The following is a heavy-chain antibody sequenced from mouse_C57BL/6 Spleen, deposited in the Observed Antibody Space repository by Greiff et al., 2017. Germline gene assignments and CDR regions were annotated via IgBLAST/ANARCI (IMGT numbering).Heavy chain of an antibody. D-gene: IGHD1-1*01. CDR1: GFTFTDYY. CDR3: AGGVVGDFDV. Sequence: EVKLMEPGGGLVQPGGSLSLSCAASGFTFTDYYMSWVRQPPGKALEWLGFIRNKANGYTTEYSASVKGRFTISRDNSQSILYLQMNALGAEDSATYYCAGGVVGDFDVWGTGTTVTVSS. V-gene: IGHV7-3*01. J-gene: IGHJ1*03. CDR2: IRNKANGYTT.